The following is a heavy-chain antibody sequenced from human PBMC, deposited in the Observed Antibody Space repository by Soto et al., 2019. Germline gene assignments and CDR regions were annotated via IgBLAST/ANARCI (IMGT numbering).Heavy chain of an antibody. CDR1: GYSFTRYW. CDR3: AISSIAAAGFDY. CDR2: FFPGDSDT. Sequence: EAQLVQSGAEVKKPGESLKISCKGSGYSFTRYWIGWVRQKPGQGLEWMGIFFPGDSDTRYSPSFQDQVTISAYKSIRTSYLHWISLKASDSAIYYCAISSIAAAGFDYWGRGTVVTFSS. V-gene: IGHV5-51*01. J-gene: IGHJ4*02. D-gene: IGHD6-13*01.